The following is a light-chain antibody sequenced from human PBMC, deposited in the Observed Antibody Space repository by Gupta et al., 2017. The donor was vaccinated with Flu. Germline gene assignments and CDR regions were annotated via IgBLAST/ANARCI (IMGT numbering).Light chain of an antibody. Sequence: QSVLTQPPSASGTPGQRVLIPCSGSSSNIGSNYVYWYQQLPGTAPKLLIYRNNQRPSGVPDRFSGSKSGTSASLAISGLRSEDEADYYCAAWDDSLSAWVFGGGTKLTVL. V-gene: IGLV1-47*01. J-gene: IGLJ3*02. CDR3: AAWDDSLSAWV. CDR2: RNN. CDR1: SSNIGSNY.